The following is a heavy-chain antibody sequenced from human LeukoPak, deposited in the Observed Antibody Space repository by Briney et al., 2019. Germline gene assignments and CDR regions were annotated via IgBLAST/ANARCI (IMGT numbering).Heavy chain of an antibody. Sequence: PSETLSLTCTVSGGSISSSYYWGWIRQPPGKGLEWIGYISYSGNTNYNPSLKSRVTISLDTSKNQLSLKLSSVTAADTAIYYCARDDSSGRMDVWGQGTTVTVSS. J-gene: IGHJ6*02. CDR2: ISYSGNT. D-gene: IGHD3-22*01. CDR3: ARDDSSGRMDV. V-gene: IGHV4-59*01. CDR1: GGSISSSYY.